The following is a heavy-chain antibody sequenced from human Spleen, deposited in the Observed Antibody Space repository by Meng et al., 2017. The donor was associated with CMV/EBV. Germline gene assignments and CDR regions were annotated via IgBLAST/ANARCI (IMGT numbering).Heavy chain of an antibody. J-gene: IGHJ3*02. D-gene: IGHD1-26*01. CDR3: ARDKGGSYYSSAFDI. V-gene: IGHV3-7*01. Sequence: GGSLRLSCAASGFTFSSYWMSWVRQAPGKGLEWVANIKQDGSEKYYVDSVKGRFTISRDNSKNSLYLQMTSLRAEDTAVYYCARDKGGSYYSSAFDIWGQGTMVTVSS. CDR2: IKQDGSEK. CDR1: GFTFSSYW.